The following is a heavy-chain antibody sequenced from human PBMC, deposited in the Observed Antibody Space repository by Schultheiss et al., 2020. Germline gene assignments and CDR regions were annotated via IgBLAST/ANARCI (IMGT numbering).Heavy chain of an antibody. V-gene: IGHV4-39*07. Sequence: SETLSLTCTVSGGSIGSSSHYWGWIRQPPGKGLEWIGSVYYSGSTYYNPSLKSRVTISVDTSKNQFSLKLSSVTAADTAVYYCAKSSSGPMDVWGQGTTVTVSS. CDR3: AKSSSGPMDV. CDR1: GGSIGSSSHY. D-gene: IGHD3-22*01. CDR2: VYYSGST. J-gene: IGHJ6*02.